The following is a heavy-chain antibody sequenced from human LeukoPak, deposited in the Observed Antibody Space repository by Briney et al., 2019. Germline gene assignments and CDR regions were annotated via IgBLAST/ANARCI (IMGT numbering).Heavy chain of an antibody. J-gene: IGHJ4*02. CDR1: GFTFSSSA. CDR2: ISGSGSGGST. V-gene: IGHV3-23*01. CDR3: AKSGYNRFDY. Sequence: GGSLRLSCAASGFTFSSSAMSWVRQAPGKGLEWVSSISGSGSGGSTYYADSVKGRFTISRDNSKNTLYLQMNSLRAEDTAVYYCAKSGYNRFDYWGQGTLVSVSS. D-gene: IGHD5-24*01.